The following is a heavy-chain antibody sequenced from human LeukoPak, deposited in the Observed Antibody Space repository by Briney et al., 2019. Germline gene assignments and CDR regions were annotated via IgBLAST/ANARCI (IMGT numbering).Heavy chain of an antibody. Sequence: GGSLRLSCAASGFTFSNYALNWVRQAPGKGLEWVSLIVGSGDDTYYADSVKGRLTISRDNSKNTLYLQMNSLRAEDTAVYYCAKVFYGDYAGFDYWGQGTLVTVSS. J-gene: IGHJ4*02. CDR3: AKVFYGDYAGFDY. CDR2: IVGSGDDT. D-gene: IGHD4-17*01. V-gene: IGHV3-23*01. CDR1: GFTFSNYA.